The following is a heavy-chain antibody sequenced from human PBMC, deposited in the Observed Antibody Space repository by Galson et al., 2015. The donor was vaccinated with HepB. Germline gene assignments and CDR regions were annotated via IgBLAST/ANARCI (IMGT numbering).Heavy chain of an antibody. CDR2: ISSSSSTI. CDR3: ARDWVAAAGRDDY. Sequence: SLRLSCAASGFTFSSYSMNWVRQAPGKGLEWVSYISSSSSTIYYADSVKGRFTISRDNAKNSLYLQMNSLRAEDTAVYYCARDWVAAAGRDDYWGQGTLVTVSS. J-gene: IGHJ4*02. D-gene: IGHD6-13*01. CDR1: GFTFSSYS. V-gene: IGHV3-48*01.